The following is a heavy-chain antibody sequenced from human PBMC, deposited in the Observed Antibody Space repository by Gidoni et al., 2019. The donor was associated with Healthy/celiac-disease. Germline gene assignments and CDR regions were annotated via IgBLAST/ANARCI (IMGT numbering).Heavy chain of an antibody. J-gene: IGHJ4*02. Sequence: EVQLVESGGGLVKPGGSLRLSCAASGFTFSSYSMNWVRQAPGKGLEWVSSISSSSSYIYYADSGKGRFTISRDNAKNSLYLQMNSLRAEDTAVYYCAREGAAAGTGDYWGQGTLVTVSS. D-gene: IGHD6-13*01. CDR2: ISSSSSYI. CDR3: AREGAAAGTGDY. CDR1: GFTFSSYS. V-gene: IGHV3-21*01.